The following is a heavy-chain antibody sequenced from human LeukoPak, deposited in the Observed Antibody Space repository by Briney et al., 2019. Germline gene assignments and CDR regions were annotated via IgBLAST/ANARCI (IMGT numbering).Heavy chain of an antibody. Sequence: AASVKVSCEASGYTFTGYYMHWVRQAPGQGLEWMGWINPNSGGTNYAQKFQGRVTMTRDTSISTAYMELSRLRSDDTAVYYCARGSLGSSSWHWFDPWGQGTLVTVSS. J-gene: IGHJ5*02. CDR3: ARGSLGSSSWHWFDP. D-gene: IGHD6-6*01. V-gene: IGHV1-2*02. CDR1: GYTFTGYY. CDR2: INPNSGGT.